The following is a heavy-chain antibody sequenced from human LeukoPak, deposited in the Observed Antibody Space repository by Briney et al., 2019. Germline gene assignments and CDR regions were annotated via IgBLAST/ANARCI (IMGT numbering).Heavy chain of an antibody. CDR3: SRKYDSSGYFDY. CDR2: ISGGGDAA. D-gene: IGHD3-22*01. Sequence: GGSLRLSCAASGFTFSGYVMSWVRQAPGKGLEWVSTISGGGDAAYYADSVKGRFTISRDNSKNTLYLQMNSLRAEDTAVYYCSRKYDSSGYFDYWGRGTLVTVSS. V-gene: IGHV3-23*01. J-gene: IGHJ4*02. CDR1: GFTFSGYV.